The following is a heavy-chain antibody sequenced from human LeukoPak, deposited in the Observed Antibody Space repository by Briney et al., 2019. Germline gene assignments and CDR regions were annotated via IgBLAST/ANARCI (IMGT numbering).Heavy chain of an antibody. CDR3: ARRGSTENYYDSSGYYSDFDY. J-gene: IGHJ4*02. Sequence: GASVKVSCKASGYTFTGYYMHWVRQAPGQGLEWMGWINPNSGGTNYAQKFQGRVTMTRDTSISTAYMELSSLRSEDTAVYYCARRGSTENYYDSSGYYSDFDYWGQGTLVTVSS. D-gene: IGHD3-22*01. CDR1: GYTFTGYY. CDR2: INPNSGGT. V-gene: IGHV1-2*02.